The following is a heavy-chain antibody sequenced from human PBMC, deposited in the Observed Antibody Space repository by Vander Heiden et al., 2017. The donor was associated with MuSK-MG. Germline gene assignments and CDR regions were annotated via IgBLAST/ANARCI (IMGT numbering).Heavy chain of an antibody. CDR3: ARKYCTNGVCYIDY. J-gene: IGHJ4*02. CDR2: IYYSGST. Sequence: QVQLQESGPGLVKPSETLSLTCTVSGGSISSYYWSWIRQPPGKGLEWIGYIYYSGSTNYNPSLKSRVTISVDTSKNQFSLKLSSVTAADTAVYYCARKYCTNGVCYIDYWCQGTLVTVSS. D-gene: IGHD2-8*01. V-gene: IGHV4-59*01. CDR1: GGSISSYY.